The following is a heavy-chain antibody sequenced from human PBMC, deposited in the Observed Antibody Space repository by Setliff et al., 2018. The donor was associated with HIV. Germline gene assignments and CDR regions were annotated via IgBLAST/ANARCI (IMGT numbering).Heavy chain of an antibody. CDR1: GGSISSSNW. CDR2: IYHSGST. Sequence: SETLSLTCAVSGGSISSSNWWSWVRQPPGKGLEWIGEIYHSGSTNYNPSLKSRVTISIDKSKNQFSLKVNSVTAADTAVYYCARASEGYTYGYGLDIWGQGTMVTISS. J-gene: IGHJ3*02. CDR3: ARASEGYTYGYGLDI. V-gene: IGHV4-4*02. D-gene: IGHD5-18*01.